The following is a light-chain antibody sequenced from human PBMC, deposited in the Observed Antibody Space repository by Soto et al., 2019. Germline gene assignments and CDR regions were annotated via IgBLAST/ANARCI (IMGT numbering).Light chain of an antibody. Sequence: DILMTQSPDSLAVSLGERATINCKSSQSVLYISNNKNYLAWYQQKPGQPPKLLIYWASTRESGVPDRFSGSGSGTDFTLTISSLQAEDVEVYYCQQYYSTPPTFGQGTTVDIK. V-gene: IGKV4-1*01. CDR2: WAS. CDR1: QSVLYISNNKNY. CDR3: QQYYSTPPT. J-gene: IGKJ1*01.